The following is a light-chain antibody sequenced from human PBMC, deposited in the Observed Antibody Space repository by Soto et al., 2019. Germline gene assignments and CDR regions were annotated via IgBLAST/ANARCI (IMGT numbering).Light chain of an antibody. CDR3: QQYDTSPPMYT. Sequence: EIVLTQSPGSLSLSPGERATLPCRASQCVDSTYLAWYQQKPDQSPRLLIYATSTRAAGIPDRFSGSGSGTDFTLTISRLEPDDVAVYYCQQYDTSPPMYTFGQGTKVDIK. J-gene: IGKJ2*01. CDR2: ATS. CDR1: QCVDSTY. V-gene: IGKV3-20*01.